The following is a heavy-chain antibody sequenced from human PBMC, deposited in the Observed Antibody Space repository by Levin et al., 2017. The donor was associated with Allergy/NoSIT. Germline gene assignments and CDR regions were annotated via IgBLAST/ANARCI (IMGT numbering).Heavy chain of an antibody. CDR2: IYSGGST. CDR3: ARGGTGDHEGYYYDYYMDG. J-gene: IGHJ6*03. Sequence: GESLKISCAASGFTVSSNYMSWVRQAPGKGLEWVSVIYSGGSTYYADSVKGRFTISRDNSKNTLYLQMNSLRAEDTAVYYCARGGTGDHEGYYYDYYMDGWGKGTTVTVSS. D-gene: IGHD4-17*01. CDR1: GFTVSSNY. V-gene: IGHV3-53*01.